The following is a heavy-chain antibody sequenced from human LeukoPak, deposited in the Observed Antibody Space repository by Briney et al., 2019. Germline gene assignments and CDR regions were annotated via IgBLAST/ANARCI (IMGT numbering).Heavy chain of an antibody. D-gene: IGHD3-9*01. Sequence: SETLSLTCTVSGGSISNYYWGWIRQPPGEGLEWIGSIYYSGSTYYNSSLQSRVTISVHMSNNQFALKLSSVTAADTAVYYCAAAIRYFDWLSSPHAFDIWGQGTMVTVSS. CDR2: IYYSGST. V-gene: IGHV4-39*06. CDR3: AAAIRYFDWLSSPHAFDI. CDR1: GGSISNYY. J-gene: IGHJ3*02.